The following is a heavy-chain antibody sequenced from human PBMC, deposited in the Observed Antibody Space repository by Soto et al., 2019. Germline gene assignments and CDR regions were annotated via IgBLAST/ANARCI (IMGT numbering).Heavy chain of an antibody. CDR3: AHPGRGSGYWYYFDY. D-gene: IGHD3-22*01. CDR1: GFSLSTSGVG. V-gene: IGHV2-5*02. Sequence: QITLKESGPPLVKPTQTLTLTCTFSGFSLSTSGVGVAWIRQPPGKALEWLALIYWDDDKRYSPSLKSRLTITKDTSKNQVVLTMTNIDPVDTATYYCAHPGRGSGYWYYFDYWGQGTLVTVSS. J-gene: IGHJ4*02. CDR2: IYWDDDK.